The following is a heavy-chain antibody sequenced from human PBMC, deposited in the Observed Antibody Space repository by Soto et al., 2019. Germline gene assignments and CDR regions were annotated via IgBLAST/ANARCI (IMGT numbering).Heavy chain of an antibody. CDR1: GFTFSTYA. J-gene: IGHJ4*02. Sequence: GGSLRLSCAASGFTFSTYAMSWVRQAPGKGLEWVSGFSASGAGTYYADSARGRFTISGDNSKNMLYLQMNSLRAEDTAVYFCAKNNYGSGSPTLFDYWGQGTLVTVSS. D-gene: IGHD3-10*01. CDR3: AKNNYGSGSPTLFDY. CDR2: FSASGAGT. V-gene: IGHV3-23*01.